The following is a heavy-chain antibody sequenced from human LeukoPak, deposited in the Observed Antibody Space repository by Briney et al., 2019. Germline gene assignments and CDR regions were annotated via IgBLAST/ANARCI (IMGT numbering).Heavy chain of an antibody. CDR1: GYTFTGYY. CDR3: ARGTSITMIVVVGREVKAPFDY. V-gene: IGHV1-2*02. Sequence: ASVKVSCKASGYTFTGYYMHRVRQAPGQGLEWMGWINPNSGGTNYAQKFQGRVTMTRDTSISTAYMELSRLRSDDTAVYYCARGTSITMIVVVGREVKAPFDYWGQGTLVTVSS. J-gene: IGHJ4*02. D-gene: IGHD3-22*01. CDR2: INPNSGGT.